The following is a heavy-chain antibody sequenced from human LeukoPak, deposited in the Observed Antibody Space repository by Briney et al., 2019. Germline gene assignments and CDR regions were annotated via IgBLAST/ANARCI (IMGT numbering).Heavy chain of an antibody. Sequence: TSETLSLTCSVSGDSISTYHWNWIRKSPGQGLEWIAFMQSSGNSNYNPSLKSRVTIFVDTSKNQFVLNLRSVTAADTGVYYCARDKRHSYGRYFDHWGQGMLVTVSS. CDR1: GDSISTYH. V-gene: IGHV4-59*01. CDR3: ARDKRHSYGRYFDH. D-gene: IGHD5-18*01. CDR2: MQSSGNS. J-gene: IGHJ4*02.